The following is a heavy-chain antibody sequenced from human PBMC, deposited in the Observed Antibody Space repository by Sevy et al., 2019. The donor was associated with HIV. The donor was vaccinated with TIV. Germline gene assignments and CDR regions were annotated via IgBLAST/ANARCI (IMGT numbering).Heavy chain of an antibody. CDR2: IKRDGSEK. Sequence: GGSLRLSCVGSGISISSHWMNWVRQSPGKGLEWVANIKRDGSEKYYVASVKGRFTISRDNAKTSLYLQMNSLRVEDTAVYYCARDCSSASCLWGMDVWGQGTMVTVSS. CDR3: ARDCSSASCLWGMDV. D-gene: IGHD2-2*01. J-gene: IGHJ6*02. CDR1: GISISSHW. V-gene: IGHV3-7*03.